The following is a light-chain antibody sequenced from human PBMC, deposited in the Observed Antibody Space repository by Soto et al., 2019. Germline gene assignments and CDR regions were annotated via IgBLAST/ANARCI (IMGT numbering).Light chain of an antibody. CDR1: QSVVDNY. CDR3: QQHGVSPRFT. J-gene: IGKJ2*01. Sequence: EVVLTQSPGTLSLSPGERATLSCRASQSVVDNYLAWYQQKPGQAPRLLIYGASSRATGIPDRFSGSGSGTDFSLTISRLEPEDFAVYYCQQHGVSPRFTFGQGIKLEI. V-gene: IGKV3-20*01. CDR2: GAS.